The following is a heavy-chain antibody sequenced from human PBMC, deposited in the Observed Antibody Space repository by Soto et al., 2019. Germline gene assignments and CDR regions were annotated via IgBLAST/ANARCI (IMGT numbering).Heavy chain of an antibody. J-gene: IGHJ4*02. CDR2: FDPEDGKT. CDR3: VAGGTGWPQSPFDY. V-gene: IGHV1-24*01. Sequence: QVHLIQSGAEVKKPGASVKVSCKVSGYTLTELSMHWVRQAPGKALEWMGGFDPEDGKTTSAQKFKGRVTVTEDTSTDTAYLELGSLRCEDTAVYYCVAGGTGWPQSPFDYWGQGTLVTVSS. CDR1: GYTLTELS. D-gene: IGHD1-1*01.